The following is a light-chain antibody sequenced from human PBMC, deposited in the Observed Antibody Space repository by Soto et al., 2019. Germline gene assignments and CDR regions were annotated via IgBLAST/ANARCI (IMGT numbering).Light chain of an antibody. CDR3: QQRSNWPMST. CDR2: DAS. Sequence: EIVLTQSPATLYLSPGKRATLSCSASQGVSSSLAWYQQKPGQAPRLLIYDASNRATGIPARFSGSGSGTDFTLTISSLEPEDFAVYYCQQRSNWPMSTVGQGTRLEIK. CDR1: QGVSSS. J-gene: IGKJ5*01. V-gene: IGKV3-11*01.